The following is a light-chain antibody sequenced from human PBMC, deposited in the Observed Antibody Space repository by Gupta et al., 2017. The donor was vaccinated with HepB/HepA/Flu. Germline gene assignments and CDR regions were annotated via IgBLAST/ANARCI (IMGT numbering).Light chain of an antibody. Sequence: DIQMTQSPSSLSASVGDRVTITCRASQSISIYLSWYQQKPGEAPKLLIYAASSVQSGVPSRFSDSGSGTDFTLTINRLQPEDFATYYCQHCYSTPITFGRGTKVEIK. CDR3: QHCYSTPIT. V-gene: IGKV1-39*01. J-gene: IGKJ4*01. CDR1: QSISIY. CDR2: AAS.